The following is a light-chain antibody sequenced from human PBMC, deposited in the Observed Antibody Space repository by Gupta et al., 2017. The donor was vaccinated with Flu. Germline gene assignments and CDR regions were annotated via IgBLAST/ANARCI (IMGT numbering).Light chain of an antibody. J-gene: IGLJ3*02. CDR2: EDN. V-gene: IGLV6-57*01. CDR3: QSYDTNNDWV. CDR1: SGSIASNY. Sequence: NFMLAQPHSVSESPGKTVIISCTRSSGSIASNYVQWYQQRPGSSPTTVIYEDNQRPYGVPDRFSGSIDSSSNSASLTISGLKTEDEADYYCQSYDTNNDWVFGGGTKLTVL.